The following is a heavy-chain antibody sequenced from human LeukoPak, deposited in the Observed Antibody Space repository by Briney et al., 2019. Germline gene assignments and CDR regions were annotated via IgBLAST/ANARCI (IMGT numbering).Heavy chain of an antibody. CDR3: ARGSSRFGVVTYRDLDY. J-gene: IGHJ4*02. Sequence: PGGSLRLSCAASGFTVSSNYMSWVRQAPGKGLEWVSVIYSGGSTYYADSVKGRFTISRDNSKNTLYLQMNSLRAEDTAVYYCARGSSRFGVVTYRDLDYWGQGTLVTVSS. CDR1: GFTVSSNY. D-gene: IGHD3-3*01. V-gene: IGHV3-53*01. CDR2: IYSGGST.